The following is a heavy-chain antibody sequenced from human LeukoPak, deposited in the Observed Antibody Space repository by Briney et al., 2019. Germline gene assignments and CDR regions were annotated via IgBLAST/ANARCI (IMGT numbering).Heavy chain of an antibody. CDR3: ARRAVGRNWFDP. CDR2: ITYNGDT. J-gene: IGHJ5*02. CDR1: GDSISSSTYY. V-gene: IGHV4-39*01. Sequence: SETLSLTCAVSGDSISSSTYYWAWIRQPPGKGLEFIGGITYNGDTYYNVSLKSRLTMSIDTSKNQFSLMLTSVTASDTTVYYCARRAVGRNWFDPWGQGTLVTVSS.